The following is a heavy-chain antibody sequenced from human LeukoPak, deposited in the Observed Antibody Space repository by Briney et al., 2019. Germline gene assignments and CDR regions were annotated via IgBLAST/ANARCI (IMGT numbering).Heavy chain of an antibody. CDR3: ARGWDPGNYFDY. CDR1: GGSISSYY. Sequence: SETLSLTCTVSGGSISSYYWSWIRQPPGKGLEWIGYIYYSGSTNYNPSLKSRVTISVDTSKNQFSLELSSVTAADTAVYYCARGWDPGNYFDYWGQGTLVTVSS. CDR2: IYYSGST. D-gene: IGHD1-26*01. V-gene: IGHV4-59*01. J-gene: IGHJ4*02.